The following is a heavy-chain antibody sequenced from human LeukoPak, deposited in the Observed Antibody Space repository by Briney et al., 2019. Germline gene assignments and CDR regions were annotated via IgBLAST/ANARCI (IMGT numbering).Heavy chain of an antibody. Sequence: SVKVSCKASGCTFSSYAISWVRQAPGQGLEWMGRIIPIFGIANYAQKFQGRVTITADKSTSTAYMELSSLRSEDTAVYYCARDSHYDFWSGYYSYYYGMDVWGQGTTVTVSS. D-gene: IGHD3-3*01. J-gene: IGHJ6*02. V-gene: IGHV1-69*04. CDR2: IIPIFGIA. CDR1: GCTFSSYA. CDR3: ARDSHYDFWSGYYSYYYGMDV.